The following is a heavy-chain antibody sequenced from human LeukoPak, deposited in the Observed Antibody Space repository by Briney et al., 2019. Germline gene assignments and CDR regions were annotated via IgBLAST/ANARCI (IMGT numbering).Heavy chain of an antibody. CDR1: GGSISSSSYY. Sequence: SETLSLTCTVSGGSISSSSYYWGWIRQPPGKGLEWIGSIYYSGSTYYNPSLKSRVTMSVDTSKNQFSLKLSSVTAADTAVYYCARAGRYQLLFDYWGQGTLVTVSS. V-gene: IGHV4-39*07. CDR3: ARAGRYQLLFDY. D-gene: IGHD2-2*01. J-gene: IGHJ4*02. CDR2: IYYSGST.